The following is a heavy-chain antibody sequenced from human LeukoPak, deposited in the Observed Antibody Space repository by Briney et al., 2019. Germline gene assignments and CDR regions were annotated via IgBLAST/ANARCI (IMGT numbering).Heavy chain of an antibody. CDR3: TTRRYDYVWGSYRSYYFDY. J-gene: IGHJ4*02. V-gene: IGHV3-15*01. D-gene: IGHD3-16*02. CDR1: GFTFSNAW. Sequence: GGSLRLSCAASGFTFSNAWMSWVRQAPGKGLEWVGRIKSKTDGGTTDYAAPVKGRFTISRDDSKNTLYLQMNSLKTEDTAVYYCTTRRYDYVWGSYRSYYFDYWGQGTLVTVSS. CDR2: IKSKTDGGTT.